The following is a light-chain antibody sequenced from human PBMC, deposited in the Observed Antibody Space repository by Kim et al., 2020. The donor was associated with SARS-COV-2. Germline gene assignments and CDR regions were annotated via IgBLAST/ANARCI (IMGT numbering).Light chain of an antibody. CDR1: SGNSRYA. CDR3: QTWGTGSLV. V-gene: IGLV4-69*01. Sequence: SVKPTCTPGSGNSRYAIALHQQQPGKGPRYLMKLNSDGSHSKGDGIPDRFSGSSSGAERYLTISRLQSEDEADYYCQTWGTGSLVFGGGTQLTVL. J-gene: IGLJ2*01. CDR2: LNSDGSH.